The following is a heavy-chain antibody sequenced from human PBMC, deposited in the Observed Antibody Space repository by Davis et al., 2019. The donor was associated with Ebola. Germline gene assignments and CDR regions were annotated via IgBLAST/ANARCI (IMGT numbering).Heavy chain of an antibody. Sequence: GESLKISCTASGFTFGDYAMSWVRQAPGKGLEWVGFIRSKAYGGTTEYAASVKGRFTISRDDSKSIAYLQMNSLKIEDTAVYYCTRDLKQPPPSYYYGMDVWGQGTTVTVSS. J-gene: IGHJ6*02. V-gene: IGHV3-49*04. CDR3: TRDLKQPPPSYYYGMDV. CDR1: GFTFGDYA. D-gene: IGHD6-13*01. CDR2: IRSKAYGGTT.